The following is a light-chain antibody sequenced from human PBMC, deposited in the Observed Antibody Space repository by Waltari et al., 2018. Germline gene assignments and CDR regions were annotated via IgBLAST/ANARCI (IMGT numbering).Light chain of an antibody. J-gene: IGLJ3*02. CDR1: SGHSRNI. V-gene: IGLV4-69*01. CDR3: QTGGHGTWV. CDR2: VNSDGSH. Sequence: QLVLTQSPSASASLGASVRLTCTLSSGHSRNIIAWHQQQPEKGPRYLMKVNSDGSHSKGDDIPDRFSGSVSGAERYLTISSVQSEDEADYYCQTGGHGTWVFGGGTKLTVL.